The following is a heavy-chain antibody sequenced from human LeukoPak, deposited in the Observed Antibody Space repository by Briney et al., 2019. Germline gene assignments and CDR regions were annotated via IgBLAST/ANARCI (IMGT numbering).Heavy chain of an antibody. V-gene: IGHV1-2*02. CDR3: ARGTPTYGSGGFYTD. J-gene: IGHJ4*02. D-gene: IGHD3-10*01. CDR1: GYSFTGYY. CDR2: INPNSGDT. Sequence: ASVKVSCMASGYSFTGYYMHWVRQAPGQGLEWMGWINPNSGDTNYAQKFQSRVTMTRDTSISTAYMELSRLRSDDTAVFYCARGTPTYGSGGFYTDWGQGTLVTVSS.